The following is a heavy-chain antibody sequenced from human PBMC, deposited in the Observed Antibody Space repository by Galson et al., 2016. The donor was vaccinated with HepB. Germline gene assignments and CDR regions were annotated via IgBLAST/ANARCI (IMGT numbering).Heavy chain of an antibody. D-gene: IGHD6-13*01. V-gene: IGHV1-2*02. Sequence: SVKVSCKASGYTFSDYYLHWVRQAPGQGLEWMGWINPNSGNTDSAQKFQGRVTMTRDTSISTAYLELFRLTSDDTAVYFCARVRPGAAAWKPFDPWGPGTLVTVS. CDR3: ARVRPGAAAWKPFDP. CDR1: GYTFSDYY. J-gene: IGHJ5*02. CDR2: INPNSGNT.